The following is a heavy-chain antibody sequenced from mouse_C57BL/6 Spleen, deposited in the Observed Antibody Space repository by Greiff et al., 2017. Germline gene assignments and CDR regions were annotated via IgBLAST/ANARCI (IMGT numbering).Heavy chain of an antibody. J-gene: IGHJ2*01. V-gene: IGHV1-80*01. CDR1: GYAFSSYW. D-gene: IGHD3-2*02. Sequence: QVQLQQSGAELVKPGASVKISCKASGYAFSSYWMNWVKQRPGKGLEWIGQIYPGDGDTNYNGKFKGKATLTADKSSSTAYMQLSSLTSEDSAVYVGARGRRNWLRGLFDYWGQGTTLTVSS. CDR2: IYPGDGDT. CDR3: ARGRRNWLRGLFDY.